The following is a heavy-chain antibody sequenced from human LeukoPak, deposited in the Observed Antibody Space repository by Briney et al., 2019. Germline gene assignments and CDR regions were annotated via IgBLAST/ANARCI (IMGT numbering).Heavy chain of an antibody. CDR3: ARGKGKLLWFGELSSWDV. CDR1: GFTFSSYG. V-gene: IGHV3-23*01. Sequence: PWGALRLSCAASGFTFSSYGMSWVRQAPGKGLEWVSAISGSGGSTYYADSVKGRFTISRDNSKNTLYLQMNSLRAEDTAVYYCARGKGKLLWFGELSSWDVWGKGTTVTVSS. J-gene: IGHJ6*04. CDR2: ISGSGGST. D-gene: IGHD3-10*01.